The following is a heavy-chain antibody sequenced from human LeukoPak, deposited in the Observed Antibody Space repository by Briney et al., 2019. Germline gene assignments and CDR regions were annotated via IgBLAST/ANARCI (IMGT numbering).Heavy chain of an antibody. V-gene: IGHV3-66*01. CDR2: IYSGGST. J-gene: IGHJ3*02. Sequence: PGGSLRLSCTASGFTVSSNYMSWVRQAPGKGLEWVSVIYSGGSTYYADSVKGRFTISRDNSKNTLYLQMNSLRAEDTAVYYCARDPLHSSSWYGTDAFDIWGQGTMVTVSS. D-gene: IGHD6-13*01. CDR3: ARDPLHSSSWYGTDAFDI. CDR1: GFTVSSNY.